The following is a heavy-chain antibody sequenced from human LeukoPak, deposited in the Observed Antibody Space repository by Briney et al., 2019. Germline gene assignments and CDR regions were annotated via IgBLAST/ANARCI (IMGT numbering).Heavy chain of an antibody. CDR1: GGSVSSGSYY. CDR3: ARESRGGSYYFDY. V-gene: IGHV4-61*01. CDR2: IYYSGST. D-gene: IGHD1-26*01. J-gene: IGHJ4*02. Sequence: SETLSLTCTVSGGSVSSGSYYRSWIRQPPGKGLEWIGYIYYSGSTNYNPSLKSRVTISVDTSKNQFSLKLSSVTAADTAVYYCARESRGGSYYFDYWGQGTLVTVSS.